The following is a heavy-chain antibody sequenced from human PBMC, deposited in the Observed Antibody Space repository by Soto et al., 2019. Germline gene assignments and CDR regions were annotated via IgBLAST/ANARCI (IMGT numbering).Heavy chain of an antibody. J-gene: IGHJ6*03. Sequence: ASVKVSCKASGYTLTSNDSNWVRQATGQGLEWMGWMNPNSGNTGYAQKFQGRVTMTRNTSISTAYMELSSLRSEDTAVYYCARVGQLWFGYYYYYMDVWGKGTTVTAP. CDR2: MNPNSGNT. CDR1: GYTLTSND. CDR3: ARVGQLWFGYYYYYMDV. V-gene: IGHV1-8*01. D-gene: IGHD5-18*01.